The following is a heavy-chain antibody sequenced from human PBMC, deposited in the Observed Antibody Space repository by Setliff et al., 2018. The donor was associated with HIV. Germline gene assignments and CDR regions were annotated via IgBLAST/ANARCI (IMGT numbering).Heavy chain of an antibody. CDR1: GFTFTSYW. J-gene: IGHJ6*03. V-gene: IGHV3-7*03. Sequence: LRLSCAASGFTFTSYWMIWVRQAPGKGLEWVANINQAGNEKNYVDSVKGRFTISRDNAKNSRYLQMNSLGAEDTALYYCARGGEYYSDSGGIYYYMDVWGKGTTVTVSS. CDR3: ARGGEYYSDSGGIYYYMDV. CDR2: INQAGNEK. D-gene: IGHD3-22*01.